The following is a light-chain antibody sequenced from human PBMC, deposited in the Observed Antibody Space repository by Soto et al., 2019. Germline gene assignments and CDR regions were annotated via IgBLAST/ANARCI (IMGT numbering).Light chain of an antibody. V-gene: IGKV1-5*01. Sequence: DIQMTQSPSTLSASIGEKVTITCRATQSISSWLAWYQHKPGEAPKLLIYDASDLETGVPLRFSGRGSETEFTLNINGLQPDDFATYYCQQYNSFPRTFGQGTKVDIK. CDR1: QSISSW. J-gene: IGKJ1*01. CDR2: DAS. CDR3: QQYNSFPRT.